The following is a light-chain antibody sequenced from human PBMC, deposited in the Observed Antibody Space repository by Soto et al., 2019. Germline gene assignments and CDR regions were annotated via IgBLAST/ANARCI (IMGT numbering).Light chain of an antibody. J-gene: IGKJ1*01. V-gene: IGKV1-27*01. CDR3: QKYNSAPPT. CDR2: AAS. Sequence: DIQMTQSPSSLSASVGDRVTITCRASQGISTYLAWYQQKPGKVPKLLIYAASTLQSGVPSRFSGAGSGTDFTLTISSLQPEDFATYYCQKYNSAPPTFGQGTKVELK. CDR1: QGISTY.